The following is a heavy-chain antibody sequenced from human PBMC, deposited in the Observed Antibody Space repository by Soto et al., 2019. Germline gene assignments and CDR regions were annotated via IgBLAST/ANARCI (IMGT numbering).Heavy chain of an antibody. D-gene: IGHD5-18*01. CDR2: INPNSGGT. J-gene: IGHJ5*02. V-gene: IGHV1-2*04. CDR1: GYTFTGYY. CDR3: ARAGYSYGYGDWFAP. Sequence: QVQLVQSGAEVKKPGASVKVSCKASGYTFTGYYMHWVRQAPGQGLEWMGWINPNSGGTNYAQKFQGWVTMTRDTSISTAYMELSRLRSDDTAVYYCARAGYSYGYGDWFAPWGQGTLVTVSS.